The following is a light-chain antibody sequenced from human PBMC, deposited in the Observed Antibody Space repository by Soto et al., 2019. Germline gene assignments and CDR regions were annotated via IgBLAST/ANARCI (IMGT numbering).Light chain of an antibody. Sequence: EIVMTQSPATLSVSPGERATLSCRASQSVSSNLAWYQQKPGQPPRLLIYGASTRATGIPARFSGSGSGTEFTLTISSLEPEDFAVYYCQQYGDSPWTFGQGPKVDIK. V-gene: IGKV3-15*01. J-gene: IGKJ1*01. CDR2: GAS. CDR1: QSVSSN. CDR3: QQYGDSPWT.